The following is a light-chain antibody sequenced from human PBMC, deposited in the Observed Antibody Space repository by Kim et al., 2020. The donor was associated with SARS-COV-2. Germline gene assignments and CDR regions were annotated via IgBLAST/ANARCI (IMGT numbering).Light chain of an antibody. CDR2: GRN. CDR3: QSRDSGGNVV. CDR1: SLRSYY. Sequence: VALGQTVRITRQGDSLRSYYATWYQQNPRQAPLLVIFGRNNRPSGIPDRFSGSTSGNTASLTISGAQAEDEADFYCQSRDSGGNVVFGGGTQLTVL. V-gene: IGLV3-19*01. J-gene: IGLJ2*01.